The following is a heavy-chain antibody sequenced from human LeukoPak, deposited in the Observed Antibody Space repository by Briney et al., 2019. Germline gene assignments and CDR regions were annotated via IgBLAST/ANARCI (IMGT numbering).Heavy chain of an antibody. J-gene: IGHJ4*02. CDR3: ARVGRYSSSH. V-gene: IGHV3-7*01. D-gene: IGHD6-13*01. CDR2: IKQDGSEK. CDR1: GFTFSSYW. Sequence: GGSLRLSCAASGFTFSSYWLSWVRQAPGKGLAWVANIKQDGSEKYYVGSVKGRFTISRDNAKNSLYLQMNSLRAEDTAVYYCARVGRYSSSHWGQGTLVTVSS.